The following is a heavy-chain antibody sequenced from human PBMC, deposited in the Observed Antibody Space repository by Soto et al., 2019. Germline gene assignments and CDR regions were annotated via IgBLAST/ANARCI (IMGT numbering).Heavy chain of an antibody. CDR1: GESFSGYY. D-gene: IGHD4-17*01. J-gene: IGHJ5*02. CDR3: ARGQNGDYDLSQRNWFDP. V-gene: IGHV4-34*01. CDR2: INHSGST. Sequence: PSETLSLTCAVYGESFSGYYWSWIRQPPGKGLEWIGEINHSGSTNYNPSHKSRVTISVDTSKNQFSLKLSSVTAADTAVYYCARGQNGDYDLSQRNWFDPWGQGTLVTVS.